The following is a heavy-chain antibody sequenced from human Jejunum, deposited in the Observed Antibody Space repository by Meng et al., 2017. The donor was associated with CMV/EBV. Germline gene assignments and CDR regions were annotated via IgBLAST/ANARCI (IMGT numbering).Heavy chain of an antibody. D-gene: IGHD3-3*01. CDR3: ARDVQTSLFRSTLGMGWFDP. Sequence: QERVPGVGPGSVNPSETLSPTCPFSGGSMNSYSWTWIRQPAGKGLGWIGHIYSSGITNYNPSLKSRVIMSLDTSKNQFSLKLGSVTAADTALYYCARDVQTSLFRSTLGMGWFDPWGQGTLVTVSS. CDR1: GGSMNSYS. CDR2: IYSSGIT. J-gene: IGHJ5*02. V-gene: IGHV4-4*07.